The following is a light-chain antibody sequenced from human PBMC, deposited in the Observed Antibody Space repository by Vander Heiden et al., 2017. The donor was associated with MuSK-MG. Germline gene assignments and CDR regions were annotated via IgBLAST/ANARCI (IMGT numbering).Light chain of an antibody. J-gene: IGKJ4*01. CDR3: RQALQTPLT. Sequence: DIVMTQSPPSLPVTPGEPASIPCRSSQSLLHSNGYNYLDWYLQKPGQSPQLLIYLGSNRASGVPDRCSGSGSGTDFTLKISRVEAEDVGVYYCRQALQTPLTFGGGTKVEIK. V-gene: IGKV2-28*01. CDR1: QSLLHSNGYNY. CDR2: LGS.